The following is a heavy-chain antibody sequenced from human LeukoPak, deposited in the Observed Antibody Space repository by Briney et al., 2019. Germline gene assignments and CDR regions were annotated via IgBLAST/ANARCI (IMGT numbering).Heavy chain of an antibody. D-gene: IGHD3-22*01. J-gene: IGHJ3*02. CDR2: IIPIIGIA. V-gene: IGHV1-69*04. Sequence: VKISCKASGGTFSSYAISWVRQAPGQGLEWMGRIIPIIGIANYAEKFQCRVTITPDKSTSTAYMELSSLRSEDTAVYYCARDEFEYYDSSGYHAFDIWGQGTLVTVSS. CDR1: GGTFSSYA. CDR3: ARDEFEYYDSSGYHAFDI.